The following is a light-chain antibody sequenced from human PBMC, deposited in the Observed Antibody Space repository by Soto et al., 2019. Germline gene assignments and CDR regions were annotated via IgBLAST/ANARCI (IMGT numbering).Light chain of an antibody. V-gene: IGLV4-69*01. CDR3: QTWSTDIRV. Sequence: QLVLTQPPSASSSLGASVKLNCTLISGRNRYAIAWHHQQPEKGPRYLMKLNSDGSHSKGDGIPDRFSGSSYGGERYLTITSLPSEDEADYYCQTWSTDIRVFGGGTKLTVL. CDR2: LNSDGSH. J-gene: IGLJ3*02. CDR1: SGRNRYA.